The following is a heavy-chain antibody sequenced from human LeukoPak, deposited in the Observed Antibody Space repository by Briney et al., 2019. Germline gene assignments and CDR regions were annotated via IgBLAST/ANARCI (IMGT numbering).Heavy chain of an antibody. J-gene: IGHJ5*02. D-gene: IGHD2-15*01. V-gene: IGHV3-30*04. CDR3: ARERAAARWFDP. CDR1: GFTFSSYA. CDR2: ISYDGSNK. Sequence: GGSLRLSCAASGFTFSSYAMHWVRQAPGKGLEWVAVISYDGSNKYYPDSVKGRFTISRDNSKNTLYLQMNSLRAEDTAVYYCARERAAARWFDPWGQGTLVTVSS.